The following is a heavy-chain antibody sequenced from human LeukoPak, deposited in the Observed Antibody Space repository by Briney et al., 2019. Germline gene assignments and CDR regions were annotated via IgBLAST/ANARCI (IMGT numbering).Heavy chain of an antibody. Sequence: GGSLRLSCSASGFTFSSYAMHWVRQAPGKGLEYVSAISSNGGSTYYADSVKGRFTISRDNSKNTLYLQMSSLRAEDTDVYYCVKDQRYYYGSGSADRFDYWGQGTLVTVSS. CDR3: VKDQRYYYGSGSADRFDY. D-gene: IGHD3-10*01. CDR1: GFTFSSYA. CDR2: ISSNGGST. V-gene: IGHV3-64D*06. J-gene: IGHJ4*02.